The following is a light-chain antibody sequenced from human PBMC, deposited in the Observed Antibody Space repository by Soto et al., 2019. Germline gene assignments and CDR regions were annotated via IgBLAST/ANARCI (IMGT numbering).Light chain of an antibody. V-gene: IGKV3-11*01. CDR1: QSVSSY. CDR2: NAS. Sequence: VLTQSPAILSLSPGERATLSCRAIQSVSSYLAWYQQKPGQAPSLLIYNASNRATGIPARFSGRASWTAFALTISSLEPEDFAVYYCQQRTKGPSITFGQGTRLEIK. CDR3: QQRTKGPSIT. J-gene: IGKJ5*01.